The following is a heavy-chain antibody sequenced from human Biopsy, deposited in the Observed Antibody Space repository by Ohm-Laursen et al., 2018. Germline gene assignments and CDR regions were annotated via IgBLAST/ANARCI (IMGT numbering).Heavy chain of an antibody. CDR2: INQSGRT. D-gene: IGHD2-15*01. J-gene: IGHJ4*02. V-gene: IGHV4-34*01. CDR1: GKTFSDYY. CDR3: ARHGSQGYCTGGSCVDY. Sequence: SETLSLTCEVYGKTFSDYYWSWIRQPPGKGLEWIGQINQSGRTNYNPSLKSRVTISVDTSKNQFSLKLSSATAADTAVFYCARHGSQGYCTGGSCVDYWGQGALVTVSS.